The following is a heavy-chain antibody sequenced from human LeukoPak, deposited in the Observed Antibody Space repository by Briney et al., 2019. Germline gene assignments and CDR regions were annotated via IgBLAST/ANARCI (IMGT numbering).Heavy chain of an antibody. CDR1: GGSISSSSYY. CDR3: AREGTGGYYYYYYMDV. J-gene: IGHJ6*03. D-gene: IGHD3/OR15-3a*01. Sequence: SETLSLTCTVSGGSISSSSYYWGWIRQPPGKGLEWIGSIYYSGSTYYNPSLKSRVTISVDTSKNQFSLKLSSVTAADTAVYYCAREGTGGYYYYYYMDVWGKGTTVTVSS. V-gene: IGHV4-39*07. CDR2: IYYSGST.